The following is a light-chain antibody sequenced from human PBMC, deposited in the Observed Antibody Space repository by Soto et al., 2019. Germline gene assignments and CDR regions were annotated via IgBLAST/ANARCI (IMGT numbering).Light chain of an antibody. V-gene: IGKV1-39*01. Sequence: DNQLTQSPSSLSAYLGDRVTITCRASLTTSIYLNWYQHKQGKAPRLLIYPASNLQSGVPSRFSGSGSGTDFTLTISSLQAEDFATYYCQQSYTAPPTFGQGTKVESK. J-gene: IGKJ1*01. CDR3: QQSYTAPPT. CDR1: LTTSIY. CDR2: PAS.